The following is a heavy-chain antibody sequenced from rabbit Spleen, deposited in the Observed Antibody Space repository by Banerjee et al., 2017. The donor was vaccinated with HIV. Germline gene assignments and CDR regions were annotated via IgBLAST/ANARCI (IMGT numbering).Heavy chain of an antibody. CDR3: ARDLLGVIGWNFYL. D-gene: IGHD1-1*01. CDR1: GFSFSDRDV. CDR2: INAATAKP. Sequence: QEQLVESGGGLVQPEGSLTLTCKASGFSFSDRDVMCWVRQAPGKGLEWIACINAATAKPVYATWAKGRFTISRTSSTTVTLRMTSLTAADRATYFCARDLLGVIGWNFYLWGPGTLVTVS. V-gene: IGHV1S45*01. J-gene: IGHJ4*01.